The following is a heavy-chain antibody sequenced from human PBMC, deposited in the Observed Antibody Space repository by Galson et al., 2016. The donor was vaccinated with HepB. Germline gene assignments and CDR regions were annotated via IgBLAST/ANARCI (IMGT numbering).Heavy chain of an antibody. J-gene: IGHJ5*02. Sequence: SETLSLTCTVSGGSISSYYWSWIRQPPGKGLEWIGYIYYSGSTNYNPSLKSRVTISVDTSKNQFSLKLSSVTAADTAVCSCARSLLGYCSITRGHGAWFDPWDQATLVTVSS. V-gene: IGHV4-59*01. CDR1: GGSISSYY. CDR2: IYYSGST. D-gene: IGHD2-2*01. CDR3: ARSLLGYCSITRGHGAWFDP.